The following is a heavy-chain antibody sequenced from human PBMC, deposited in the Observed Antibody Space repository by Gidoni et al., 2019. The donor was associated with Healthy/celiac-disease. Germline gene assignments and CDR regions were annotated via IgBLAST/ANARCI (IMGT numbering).Heavy chain of an antibody. CDR1: GGSLSSGDYY. V-gene: IGHV4-30-4*01. D-gene: IGHD5-12*01. CDR2: IYYSGST. CDR3: ARGVPEWIYGFDY. J-gene: IGHJ4*02. Sequence: QVQLQTSGPGLVQPSQTLSLTCTVSGGSLSSGDYYWSWIRQPPGKGLEWIGYIYYSGSTYYNPSLKSRVTISVDTSKNQFSLKLSSVTAADTAVYYCARGVPEWIYGFDYWGQGTLVTVSS.